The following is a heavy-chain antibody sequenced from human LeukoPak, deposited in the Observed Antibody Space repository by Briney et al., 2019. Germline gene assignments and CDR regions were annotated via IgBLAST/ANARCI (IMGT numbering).Heavy chain of an antibody. D-gene: IGHD3-10*01. CDR3: ARVQFNYYGSGSYYFDY. CDR2: IHYSGST. V-gene: IGHV4-31*03. Sequence: PSQTLSLTCTVSGGSISSGGYYWSWIRQHPGKGLEWIGDIHYSGSTHYNPSLKSRLIISVDTSKNQFSLKLSSVTAADMAVYYCARVQFNYYGSGSYYFDYWGQGTLVTVSS. J-gene: IGHJ4*02. CDR1: GGSISSGGYY.